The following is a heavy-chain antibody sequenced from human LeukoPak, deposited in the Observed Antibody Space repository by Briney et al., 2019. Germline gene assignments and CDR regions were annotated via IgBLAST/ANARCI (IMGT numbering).Heavy chain of an antibody. V-gene: IGHV4-39*07. CDR3: ARGSPIGETDYYYDSSGYFDY. J-gene: IGHJ4*02. Sequence: SETLSLTCTVSGGSISSSSYYWGWIRQPPGKGLEWIGSFFYSGSTYYNPSLKSRVTISVDTSKNQFSLKLSSVTAADTAVYYCARGSPIGETDYYYDSSGYFDYWGQGTLVTVSS. CDR2: FFYSGST. D-gene: IGHD3-22*01. CDR1: GGSISSSSYY.